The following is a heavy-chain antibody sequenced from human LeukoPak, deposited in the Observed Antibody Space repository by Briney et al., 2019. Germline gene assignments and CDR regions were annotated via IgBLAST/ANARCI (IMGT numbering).Heavy chain of an antibody. CDR1: GGSISSSSYY. V-gene: IGHV4-39*01. CDR3: ASPLPDYYDSSGYYPFDY. Sequence: PSETLSLTCTVSGGSISSSSYYWGWIRQPPGKGLEWIGSIYYSGSTYYNPSLKSRVTISVDTSKNQFSLKLSSVTAADTAVYYCASPLPDYYDSSGYYPFDYWGQGTLVTVSS. D-gene: IGHD3-22*01. J-gene: IGHJ4*02. CDR2: IYYSGST.